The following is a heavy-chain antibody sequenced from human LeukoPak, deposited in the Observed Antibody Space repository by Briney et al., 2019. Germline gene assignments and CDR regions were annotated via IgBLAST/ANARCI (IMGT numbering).Heavy chain of an antibody. D-gene: IGHD3-9*01. V-gene: IGHV3-30*18. CDR1: GFTFSSYG. Sequence: GGSLRLSCAASGFTFSSYGMHWVRQAPGKGLEWVAVISYDGSNKYYADSVKGRFTISRDNSKNTLYLQMNSLRAEDTAVYYCAKDLLRYFDWSGVDYWGQGTLVTVSS. CDR3: AKDLLRYFDWSGVDY. J-gene: IGHJ4*02. CDR2: ISYDGSNK.